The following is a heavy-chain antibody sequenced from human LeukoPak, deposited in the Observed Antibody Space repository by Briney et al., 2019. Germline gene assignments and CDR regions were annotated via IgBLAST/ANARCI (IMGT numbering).Heavy chain of an antibody. V-gene: IGHV1-3*01. Sequence: ASVKVSCKASGYTFTSYAMHWVRQAPGQRLEWMGWINAGNGNTKYSQKFQGRGTITRDTSASTAYMELSSLRSEDTAVYYCARGLGYCSSTSCYGAWGVYWGQGTLVTVSS. J-gene: IGHJ4*02. D-gene: IGHD2-2*03. CDR1: GYTFTSYA. CDR3: ARGLGYCSSTSCYGAWGVY. CDR2: INAGNGNT.